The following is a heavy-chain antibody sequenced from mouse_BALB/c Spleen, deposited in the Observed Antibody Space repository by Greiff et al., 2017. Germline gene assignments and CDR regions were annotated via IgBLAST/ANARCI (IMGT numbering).Heavy chain of an antibody. Sequence: VQLQESGPGLVAPSQSLSITCTVSGFSLTGYGVNWVRQPPGKGLEWLGMIWGDGSTDYNSALKSRLSISKDNSKSQVFLKMNSLQTDDTARYYCARDREFITTAYWYFDVWGAGTTVTVSS. CDR2: IWGDGST. CDR3: ARDREFITTAYWYFDV. D-gene: IGHD1-2*01. V-gene: IGHV2-6-7*01. CDR1: GFSLTGYG. J-gene: IGHJ1*01.